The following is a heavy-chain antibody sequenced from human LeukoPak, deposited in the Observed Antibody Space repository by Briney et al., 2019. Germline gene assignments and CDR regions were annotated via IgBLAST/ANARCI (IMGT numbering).Heavy chain of an antibody. CDR1: GFTFSSYSMN. J-gene: IGHJ4*02. CDR2: IFYSGST. CDR3: ARLPTVTFFDY. Sequence: PGGSLRLSCAASGFTFSSYSMNWVRQAPGKGVEWVGSIFYSGSTYYNPSLKSRVTISVDTSKNQFSLKVSSVTAADTAVYYCARLPTVTFFDYWGQGTLVTVSS. V-gene: IGHV4-39*01. D-gene: IGHD4-17*01.